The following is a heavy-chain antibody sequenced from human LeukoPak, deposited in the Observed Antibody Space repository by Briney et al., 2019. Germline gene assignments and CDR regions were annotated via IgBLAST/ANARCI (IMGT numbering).Heavy chain of an antibody. CDR1: GGSFSGYY. Sequence: SETLSLTCAVYGGSFSGYYWSWIRQPPGKGLEWIGEINHSGSTNYNPSLKSRVTISVDTSKNQFSLKLSSVTAADTAVYYCARLRDNLDYWGQGTLVTVSS. CDR3: ARLRDNLDY. D-gene: IGHD1-14*01. J-gene: IGHJ4*02. V-gene: IGHV4-34*01. CDR2: INHSGST.